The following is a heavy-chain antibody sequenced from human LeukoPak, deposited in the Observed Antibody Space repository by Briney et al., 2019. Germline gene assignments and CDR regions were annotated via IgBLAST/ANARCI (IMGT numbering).Heavy chain of an antibody. CDR3: ARLRRPHAFDI. Sequence: SETLSLTCTVSGGSISSSSYYWGWIRQPPGKGLEWIGSIYYSGSTYYNPSLRSRVTISVDTSKNQFSLKLSSVTAADTAVYYCARLRRPHAFDIWGQGTMVTVSS. CDR2: IYYSGST. V-gene: IGHV4-39*01. J-gene: IGHJ3*02. CDR1: GGSISSSSYY.